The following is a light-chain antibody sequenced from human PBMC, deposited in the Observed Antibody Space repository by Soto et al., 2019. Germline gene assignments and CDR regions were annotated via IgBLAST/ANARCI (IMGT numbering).Light chain of an antibody. CDR1: SGDVGGYNY. CDR2: EVS. CDR3: SSYTSSSTLNYV. J-gene: IGLJ1*01. V-gene: IGLV2-14*01. Sequence: QSVLTQPASVSGSPGQSITISCTGTSGDVGGYNYVSWYQRHPGKAPKLMIYEVSNRPSGVSNRFSGSKSGNTASLTISGLQAEDEAEYYCSSYTSSSTLNYVFGTGTKVTVL.